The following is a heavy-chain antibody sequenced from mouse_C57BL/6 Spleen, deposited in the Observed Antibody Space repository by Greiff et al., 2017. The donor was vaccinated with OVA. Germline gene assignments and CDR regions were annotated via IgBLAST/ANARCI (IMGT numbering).Heavy chain of an antibody. V-gene: IGHV1-82*01. CDR3: ARGYYDYSYAMDY. CDR2: IYPGDGDT. Sequence: VQLQQSGPELVKPGASVKISCKASGYAFSSSWMNWVKQRPGKGLEWIGRIYPGDGDTNYNVKFKGKATLTADKSSSTAYMQLSSLTSEDSAVYFCARGYYDYSYAMDYWGQGTSVTVSS. J-gene: IGHJ4*01. CDR1: GYAFSSSW. D-gene: IGHD2-4*01.